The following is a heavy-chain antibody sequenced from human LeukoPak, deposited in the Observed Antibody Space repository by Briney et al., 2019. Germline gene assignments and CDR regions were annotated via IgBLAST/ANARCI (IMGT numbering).Heavy chain of an antibody. CDR1: GFTFSSYA. Sequence: PGGSLRLSCAASGFTFSSYAMPWVRQAPGKGLEWVAVISYDGSNKYYADSVKGRFTISRDNSKNTLYLQMNSLRAEDTAVYYCAREKAVVVQNWFDPWGQGTLVTVSS. CDR2: ISYDGSNK. J-gene: IGHJ5*02. V-gene: IGHV3-30*01. CDR3: AREKAVVVQNWFDP. D-gene: IGHD2-2*01.